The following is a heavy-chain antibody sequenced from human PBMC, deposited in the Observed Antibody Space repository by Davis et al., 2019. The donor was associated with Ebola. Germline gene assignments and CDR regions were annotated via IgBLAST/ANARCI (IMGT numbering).Heavy chain of an antibody. CDR1: GYTFTSYA. V-gene: IGHV1-3*01. J-gene: IGHJ4*02. CDR3: ARGITMVQGVIGY. Sequence: AASVKVSCKASGYTFTSYAMHWVRQAPRQRLEWMGWINAGNGNTKYSQKFQGRVTITRDTSASTAYMELSSLRSEDTAVYYCARGITMVQGVIGYWGQGTLVTVSS. CDR2: INAGNGNT. D-gene: IGHD3-10*01.